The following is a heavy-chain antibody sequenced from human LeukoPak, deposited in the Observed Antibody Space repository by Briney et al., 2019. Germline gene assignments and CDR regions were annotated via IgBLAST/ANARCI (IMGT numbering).Heavy chain of an antibody. CDR3: ARGNYYGSGSYYNPYYYYGMDV. CDR1: GGSISSSSYY. D-gene: IGHD3-10*01. CDR2: IYYSGST. V-gene: IGHV4-39*07. J-gene: IGHJ6*02. Sequence: SETLSLTCTVSGGSISSSSYYWGWIRQPPGKGLEWIGSIYYSGSTYYNPSLKSRVTISVDTSKNQFSLKLSSVTAADTAVYYCARGNYYGSGSYYNPYYYYGMDVWDQGTTVTVSS.